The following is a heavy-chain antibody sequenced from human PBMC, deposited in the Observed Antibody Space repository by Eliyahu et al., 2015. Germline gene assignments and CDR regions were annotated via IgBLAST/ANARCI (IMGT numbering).Heavy chain of an antibody. CDR3: ARGQKEQRAFDY. J-gene: IGHJ4*02. CDR2: IIPKFKTP. Sequence: QVQLLQSGAEVXXPGSSVKVXCKASGDTFSTFXFNWFRQAPGQGLEWMGGIIPKFKTPNYGQTFQDRVTITADKSTTTAYMEVNSLTSDDTAVYYCARGQKEQRAFDYWGQGSLVTVSS. CDR1: GDTFSTFX. D-gene: IGHD1/OR15-1a*01. V-gene: IGHV1-69*06.